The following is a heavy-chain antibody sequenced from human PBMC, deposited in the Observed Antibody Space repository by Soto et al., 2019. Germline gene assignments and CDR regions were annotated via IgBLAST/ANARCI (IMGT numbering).Heavy chain of an antibody. Sequence: GGSLRLSCAASGFTFSSYSMNWVRQAPGKGLEWVSSISSSSSSYIYYADSVKGRFTISRDGAKNSVFLQMNSLRDEDTAVYYCARDHNWSFDYWGQGIPVTVSS. D-gene: IGHD1-20*01. J-gene: IGHJ4*02. CDR3: ARDHNWSFDY. CDR1: GFTFSSYS. CDR2: ISSSSSSYI. V-gene: IGHV3-21*06.